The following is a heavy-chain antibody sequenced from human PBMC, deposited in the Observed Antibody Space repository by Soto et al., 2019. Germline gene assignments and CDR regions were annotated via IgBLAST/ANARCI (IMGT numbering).Heavy chain of an antibody. D-gene: IGHD1-26*01. J-gene: IGHJ5*02. CDR3: ARAEVGATGWFKP. CDR1: GGSVSSGSYY. V-gene: IGHV4-61*01. Sequence: SETLSLTCTVSGGSVSSGSYYWSWIRQPPGKGLEWIGYIYYSGSTNYNPSLKSRVTISVDTSNNQFSLKLSSVTAADTAVYYCARAEVGATGWFKPWGQGTLVTVCS. CDR2: IYYSGST.